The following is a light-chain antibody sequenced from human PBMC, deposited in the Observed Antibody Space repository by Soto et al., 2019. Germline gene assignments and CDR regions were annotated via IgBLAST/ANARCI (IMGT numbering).Light chain of an antibody. Sequence: QAVVTQPPSASGTPGQRVTISCSGSSSKIGSNTVNWYQQLPGTAPKLLIYEVTNRPSGVSDRFSGSKSGNTASLTISGLQAEDEANYYCNSYTTLSNRVFGTGTKLTVL. CDR1: SSKIGSNT. CDR2: EVT. V-gene: IGLV1-44*01. J-gene: IGLJ1*01. CDR3: NSYTTLSNRV.